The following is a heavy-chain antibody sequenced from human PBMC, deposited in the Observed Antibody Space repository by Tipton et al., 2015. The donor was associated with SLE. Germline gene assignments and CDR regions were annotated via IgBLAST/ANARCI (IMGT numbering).Heavy chain of an antibody. CDR2: VYHSGST. J-gene: IGHJ4*02. D-gene: IGHD3-16*01. CDR1: GYSISSAYS. Sequence: TLSLTCVVSGYSISSAYSWGWIRQPPGKGLEWIGTVYHSGSTHYNPSLKSRVTISIDTSKSHFSLKLTSVTAADTAVYYCARMEGMITYGGIAGLWGQGTVVTVSS. CDR3: ARMEGMITYGGIAGL. V-gene: IGHV4-38-2*01.